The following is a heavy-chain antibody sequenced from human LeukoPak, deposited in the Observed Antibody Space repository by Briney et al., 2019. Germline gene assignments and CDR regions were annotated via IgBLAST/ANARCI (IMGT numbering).Heavy chain of an antibody. CDR1: GFTFSSYE. CDR3: ARAGRSGYDSRVFDY. D-gene: IGHD5-12*01. Sequence: PGGSLRLSCAASGFTFSSYEMNWVRQAPGKGLEWVSYISSSGSTIYYADSVKGRFTIPRDNAKNSLYLQMNSLRAEDTAVYYCARAGRSGYDSRVFDYWGQGTLVTVSS. V-gene: IGHV3-48*03. J-gene: IGHJ4*02. CDR2: ISSSGSTI.